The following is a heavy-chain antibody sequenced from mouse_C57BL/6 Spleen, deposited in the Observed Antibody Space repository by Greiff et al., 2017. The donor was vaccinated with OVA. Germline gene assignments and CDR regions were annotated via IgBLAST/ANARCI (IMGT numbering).Heavy chain of an antibody. D-gene: IGHD1-1*01. Sequence: EVQLQQSGPELVKPGASVKISCKASGYTFTDYYMNWVKQSHGKSLEWIGDINPNNGGTSYNQKFKGKATLTVDKSSSTAYMELRSLTSEDAAVYYCGKYGGVAYWGQGTLVTVSA. CDR1: GYTFTDYY. J-gene: IGHJ3*01. V-gene: IGHV1-26*01. CDR3: GKYGGVAY. CDR2: INPNNGGT.